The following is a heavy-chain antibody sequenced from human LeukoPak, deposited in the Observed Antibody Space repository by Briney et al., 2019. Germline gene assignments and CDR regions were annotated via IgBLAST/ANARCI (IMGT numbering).Heavy chain of an antibody. CDR2: IWYDGSNK. Sequence: GGSLRLSCAASGFTFSSYGMHWVRQAPGKGLEWVAVIWYDGSNKHYADSVKGRFTISRDNSKNTLYLQMNSLRAEDTAVYYCARGEQWLVHTPSQFDYWGQGTLVTVSS. D-gene: IGHD6-19*01. V-gene: IGHV3-33*01. J-gene: IGHJ4*02. CDR1: GFTFSSYG. CDR3: ARGEQWLVHTPSQFDY.